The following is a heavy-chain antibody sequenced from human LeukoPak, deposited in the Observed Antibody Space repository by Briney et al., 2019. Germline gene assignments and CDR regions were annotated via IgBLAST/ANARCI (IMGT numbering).Heavy chain of an antibody. J-gene: IGHJ4*02. Sequence: GGSLRLSCAASGFIFSDYGMHWVRQAPGKGLEWVAVIWNNGNNRYADSVRGRFTISRDNSKNTLYLQMNSLRAEDTAVYYCAKSSYYDSSGYYREYYFDYWGQGTLVTVSP. D-gene: IGHD3-22*01. CDR2: IWNNGNNR. CDR1: GFIFSDYG. V-gene: IGHV3-33*06. CDR3: AKSSYYDSSGYYREYYFDY.